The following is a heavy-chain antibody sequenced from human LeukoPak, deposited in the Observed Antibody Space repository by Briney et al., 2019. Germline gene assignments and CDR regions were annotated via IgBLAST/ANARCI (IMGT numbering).Heavy chain of an antibody. V-gene: IGHV3-30-3*01. CDR3: ARDRGPRTGFMVREAYDY. J-gene: IGHJ4*02. CDR2: MSYDGSNK. D-gene: IGHD3-10*01. CDR1: AIIFSDYA. Sequence: GGSLRLSCAASAIIFSDYAMHWVRQAPDKGLEWVAVMSYDGSNKYYADSVKGRFTISRDNSKNTLYLQMNSLRAEDTAVYYCARDRGPRTGFMVREAYDYWGQGTLVTVSS.